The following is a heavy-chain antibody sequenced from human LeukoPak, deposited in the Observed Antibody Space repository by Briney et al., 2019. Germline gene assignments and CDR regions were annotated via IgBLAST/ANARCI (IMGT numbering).Heavy chain of an antibody. V-gene: IGHV3-23*01. J-gene: IGHJ4*02. CDR2: ISGSGSDT. D-gene: IGHD3-22*01. Sequence: GGSLRLSCAASGLTFTNYGMTWVRQAPGKGLEWVSSISGSGSDTYYADSVKGRFTISRDNSKNTLYVQMVSLRAEDTAIYYCAGSSGYSLDYWGQGTLVTVSS. CDR1: GLTFTNYG. CDR3: AGSSGYSLDY.